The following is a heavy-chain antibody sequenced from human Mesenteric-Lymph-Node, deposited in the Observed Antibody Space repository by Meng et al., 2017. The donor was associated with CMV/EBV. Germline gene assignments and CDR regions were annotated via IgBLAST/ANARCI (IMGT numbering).Heavy chain of an antibody. CDR2: IYSGGST. CDR1: GFTVSSNY. D-gene: IGHD3-3*01. J-gene: IGHJ2*01. Sequence: GGSLRLSCAASGFTVSSNYMSWVRQAPGKGLEWVSVIYSGGSTYYADSVKGRFTISRDNSKNTLYLQMNSLRAEDTAVYYCARLRRGKNTIFGVTPDWYFDLWGRGTLVTVSS. V-gene: IGHV3-66*02. CDR3: ARLRRGKNTIFGVTPDWYFDL.